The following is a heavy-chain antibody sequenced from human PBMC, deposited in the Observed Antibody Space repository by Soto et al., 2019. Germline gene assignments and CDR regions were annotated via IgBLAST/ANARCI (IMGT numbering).Heavy chain of an antibody. CDR1: GFTFSSYA. CDR3: ARDRAYSSSGGRYYYMDV. CDR2: ISGSGGST. Sequence: GGSLRLSCAASGFTFSSYAMSWVRQAPGKGLEWVSAISGSGGSTYYADSVKGRFTSSRDNAKNTLYLQMNSRRVEDTAVYYCARDRAYSSSGGRYYYMDVWGKGTTVTVSS. J-gene: IGHJ6*03. V-gene: IGHV3-23*01. D-gene: IGHD6-6*01.